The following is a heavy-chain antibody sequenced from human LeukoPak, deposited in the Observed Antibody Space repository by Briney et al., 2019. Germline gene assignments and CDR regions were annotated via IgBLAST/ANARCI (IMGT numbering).Heavy chain of an antibody. V-gene: IGHV3-20*04. CDR2: SNWNGGST. D-gene: IGHD3-10*01. J-gene: IGHJ6*03. CDR1: GFTFSNAW. CDR3: AKLGKTENHYGSGRFSYYYYMDV. Sequence: PGGSLRLSCAASGFTFSNAWMSWVRQAPGKGLEWVSGSNWNGGSTGYADSVKGRFTISRDNSKNTLYLQMNSLRAEDTAVYYCAKLGKTENHYGSGRFSYYYYMDVWAKGPRSPSP.